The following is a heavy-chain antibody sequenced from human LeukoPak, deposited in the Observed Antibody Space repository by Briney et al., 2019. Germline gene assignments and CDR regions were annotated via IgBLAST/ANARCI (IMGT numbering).Heavy chain of an antibody. CDR2: INPNSGGT. J-gene: IGHJ6*02. V-gene: IGHV1-2*02. D-gene: IGHD3-10*01. CDR1: GYTFTGYY. Sequence: ASVKVSCKASGYTFTGYYMHWVRQAPGQGLEWMGWINPNSGGTYYAQKFQGRVTMTRDTSISTAYMELSRLRSDDTAVYYCARDLLLWFGEFYGMDVWGQGTTVTVSS. CDR3: ARDLLLWFGEFYGMDV.